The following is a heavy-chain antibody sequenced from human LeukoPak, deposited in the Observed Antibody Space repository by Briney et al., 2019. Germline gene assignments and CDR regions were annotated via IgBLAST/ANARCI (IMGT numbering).Heavy chain of an antibody. CDR2: IYPGDSDT. D-gene: IGHD3-22*01. J-gene: IGHJ3*02. CDR1: GYSFTSYW. Sequence: GESLKISCKGSGYSFTSYWIGWVRQMTGKGLEWMEIIYPGDSDTRNSPSFQGQVTISADKSISTAYLQWSSLKASDTAMYYCARPGRGYSDAFDIWGQGTMVTVSS. V-gene: IGHV5-51*01. CDR3: ARPGRGYSDAFDI.